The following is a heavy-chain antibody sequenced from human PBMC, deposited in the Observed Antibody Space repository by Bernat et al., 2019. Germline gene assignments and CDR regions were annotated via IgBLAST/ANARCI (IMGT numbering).Heavy chain of an antibody. V-gene: IGHV4-59*12. CDR2: IHYTGST. CDR1: GGSISTYY. Sequence: QVQLQESGPGLVKPSETLSLTCTVSGGSISTYYWSWIRQPPGKEMEWIGFIHYTGSTKYSPSLKSRVAISMDTSKNRFSLKLNSVTASDTAVYYCARDGGGAWGAFDIWGQGTMVTVSS. CDR3: ARDGGGAWGAFDI. J-gene: IGHJ3*02. D-gene: IGHD2-15*01.